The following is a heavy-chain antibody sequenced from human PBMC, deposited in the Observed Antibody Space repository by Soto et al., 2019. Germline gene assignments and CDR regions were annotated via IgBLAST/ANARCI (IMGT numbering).Heavy chain of an antibody. J-gene: IGHJ4*02. CDR2: IYYSGST. Sequence: SETLSLTCTVSGGSISSYYWSWIRLPPGKGLEWIGYIYYSGSTNYNPSLKSRVTISVDTSKNQFSLKLSSVTAADTAVYYCARGRVGAGYFDYWGQGTLVTVSS. CDR3: ARGRVGAGYFDY. CDR1: GGSISSYY. D-gene: IGHD1-26*01. V-gene: IGHV4-59*01.